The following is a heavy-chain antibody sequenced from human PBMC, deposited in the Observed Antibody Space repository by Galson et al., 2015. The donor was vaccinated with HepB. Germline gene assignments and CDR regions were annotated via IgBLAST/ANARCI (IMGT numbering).Heavy chain of an antibody. J-gene: IGHJ3*02. CDR2: IGTAGDT. CDR1: GFTFSSYD. Sequence: SLRLSCAASGFTFSSYDMHWVRQATGKGLEWASAIGTAGDTYYPGSVKGRFTISRENAKNSLYLQMNSLRAGDTAVYYCARGSSGYFTLGAFDIWGQGTMVTVSS. CDR3: ARGSSGYFTLGAFDI. V-gene: IGHV3-13*01. D-gene: IGHD3-22*01.